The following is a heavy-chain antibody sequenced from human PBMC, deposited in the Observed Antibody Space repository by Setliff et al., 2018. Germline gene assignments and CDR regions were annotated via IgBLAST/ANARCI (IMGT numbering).Heavy chain of an antibody. J-gene: IGHJ4*02. V-gene: IGHV3-48*04. CDR1: GFTFSSYT. CDR2: ISSSSSTI. D-gene: IGHD3-22*01. Sequence: GGSLRLSCAASGFTFSSYTMNWVRQAPGKGLEWVSYISSSSSTIYYADSVKGRFTISRDNAKNSLYLQMNSLRAEDTAVYYCARTDYYYDSSGYDYWGQGTLVTVSS. CDR3: ARTDYYYDSSGYDY.